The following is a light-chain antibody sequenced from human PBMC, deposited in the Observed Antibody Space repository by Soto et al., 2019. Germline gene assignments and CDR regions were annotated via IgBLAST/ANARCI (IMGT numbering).Light chain of an antibody. Sequence: AIQMTQSPSSLSASVGDRVTITCRASQGIKNDLGWYQQKPGKAPKILIYAASTLQSGVPSRFGVSGSCTDFTLAISSLQPEYFATYYCLQDYSYPRTFGQGTGVEIK. CDR3: LQDYSYPRT. V-gene: IGKV1-6*01. CDR2: AAS. CDR1: QGIKND. J-gene: IGKJ1*01.